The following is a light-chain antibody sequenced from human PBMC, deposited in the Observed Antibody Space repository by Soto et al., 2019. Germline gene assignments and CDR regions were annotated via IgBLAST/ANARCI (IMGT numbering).Light chain of an antibody. CDR1: SSDVGGYNY. Sequence: QSALTQPPSASGSPGQSVTISCIGTSSDVGGYNYVSWYQQHPGKAPKLMIYEVSKRPSGVPDRFSGSKSGNTSSLTVSGLQAEDEADYYCSSYAGSNNLVFGGGPKLTVL. V-gene: IGLV2-8*01. CDR3: SSYAGSNNLV. CDR2: EVS. J-gene: IGLJ2*01.